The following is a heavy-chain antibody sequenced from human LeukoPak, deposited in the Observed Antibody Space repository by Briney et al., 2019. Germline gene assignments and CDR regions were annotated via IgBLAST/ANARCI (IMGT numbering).Heavy chain of an antibody. J-gene: IGHJ3*02. Sequence: ASVKVSCKASGYTFTNYYIHWVRQAPGQGLEWMGRINPNNGGTNYAQKFQGSVTMDRDTSISTAYMEPSGLTSDDTAIYYCAITVVENAFDIWGQGTMVIVSS. CDR1: GYTFTNYY. CDR3: AITVVENAFDI. CDR2: INPNNGGT. V-gene: IGHV1-2*06. D-gene: IGHD4-23*01.